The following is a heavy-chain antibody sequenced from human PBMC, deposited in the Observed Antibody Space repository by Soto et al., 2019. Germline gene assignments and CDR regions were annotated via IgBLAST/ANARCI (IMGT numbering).Heavy chain of an antibody. CDR1: GGSMSSYY. CDR2: IYYSGST. V-gene: IGHV4-59*01. CDR3: AIVIISAASPRCHLAL. D-gene: IGHD2-21*01. J-gene: IGHJ2*01. Sequence: PSETLSLTCTVSGGSMSSYYWSWIRQPPGKGLEWIGYIYYSGSTNYNPSLKSRVTISVDTSKNQFSLKLSSVTAADTAVYYCAIVIISAASPRCHLALPARRTPVPVSS.